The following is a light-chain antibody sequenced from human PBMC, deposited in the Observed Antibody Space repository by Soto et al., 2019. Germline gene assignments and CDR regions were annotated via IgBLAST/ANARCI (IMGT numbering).Light chain of an antibody. CDR3: SSYTGSTTLFV. J-gene: IGLJ1*01. V-gene: IGLV2-14*01. CDR1: TSDVGAYNY. CDR2: DVS. Sequence: QSALTQPASVSGSPGQSITISCAGTTSDVGAYNYVSWYQQHPGKVPKLLIYDVSNRPSGVSNRFSGSKSGSTASLTISGLQAEDDAAYYCSSYTGSTTLFVFGTGTKVTVL.